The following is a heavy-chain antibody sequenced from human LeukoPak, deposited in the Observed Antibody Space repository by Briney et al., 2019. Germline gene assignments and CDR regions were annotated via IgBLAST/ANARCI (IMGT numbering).Heavy chain of an antibody. CDR1: GFTFNSYV. CDR3: AREVAVYASGSYCDH. Sequence: GGSLRLSCAASGFTFNSYVMHWVRQAPGRGLEWVAVISYDGRNKNYADSVKGRFTISRDNSKNTLYLQMNSLRREDTAVYYCAREVAVYASGSYCDHWGQGILVTVSS. CDR2: ISYDGRNK. V-gene: IGHV3-30*04. D-gene: IGHD3-10*01. J-gene: IGHJ4*02.